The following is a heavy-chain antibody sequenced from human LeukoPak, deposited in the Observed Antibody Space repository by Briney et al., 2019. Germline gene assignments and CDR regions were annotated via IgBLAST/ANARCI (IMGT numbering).Heavy chain of an antibody. D-gene: IGHD3-10*01. Sequence: PGGSLRLSCAASGFTFSSYAMSWVRQAPGKGLEWVSAISGSGGSTYYADSVKGRFTISRDNSKNTLYLQMNSLRAEDTAVYYCAKKALLDYYGSGPYYFDYWGQGTLVTVSS. CDR3: AKKALLDYYGSGPYYFDY. CDR1: GFTFSSYA. CDR2: ISGSGGST. J-gene: IGHJ4*02. V-gene: IGHV3-23*01.